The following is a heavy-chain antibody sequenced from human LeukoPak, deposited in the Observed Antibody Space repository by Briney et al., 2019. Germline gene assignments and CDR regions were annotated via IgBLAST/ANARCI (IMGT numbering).Heavy chain of an antibody. V-gene: IGHV1-18*01. CDR2: ISAYNGNT. CDR3: ARDFLPTPVAGIFYYYYYMDV. Sequence: ASVKVSCKASGYTFTSYDINWVRQATGQGLEWMGWISAYNGNTNYAQKLQGRVTMTTDTSTSTAYMELRSLRSDDTAVYYCARDFLPTPVAGIFYYYYYMDVWGKGTTVTISS. CDR1: GYTFTSYD. J-gene: IGHJ6*03. D-gene: IGHD6-19*01.